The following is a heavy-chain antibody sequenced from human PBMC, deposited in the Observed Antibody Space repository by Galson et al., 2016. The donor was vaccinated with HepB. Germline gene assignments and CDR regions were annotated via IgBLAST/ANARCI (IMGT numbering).Heavy chain of an antibody. J-gene: IGHJ5*02. CDR3: ARDLALYCSSTSPSCYRGFDP. CDR1: GGTFSSYA. CDR2: IIPIYGTT. Sequence: SVKVSCKASGGTFSSYAISWVRQAPGQGLEWMGGIIPIYGTTNFAYKFQGRVTITADESMTTAYMELSSLRSDDTAVYYCARDLALYCSSTSPSCYRGFDPWGQGTLVTVSS. V-gene: IGHV1-69*13. D-gene: IGHD2-2*01.